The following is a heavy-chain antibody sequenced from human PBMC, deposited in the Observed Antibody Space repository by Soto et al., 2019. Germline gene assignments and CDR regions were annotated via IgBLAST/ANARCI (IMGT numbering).Heavy chain of an antibody. J-gene: IGHJ6*02. V-gene: IGHV1-2*04. D-gene: IGHD2-8*01. CDR1: GYSFTDYH. CDR3: ARGHSTDCSNGVCSFFYNHEMDV. CDR2: INPKSGGT. Sequence: QVPLVQSGAEVKKPGASVRVSCKASGYSFTDYHIHWVRQAPGQGLEWLGRINPKSGGTSTAQKFQGWVTMTRDRSISPVNMELTRLRSDDTAVYFCARGHSTDCSNGVCSFFYNHEMDVWGQGTTVTVSS.